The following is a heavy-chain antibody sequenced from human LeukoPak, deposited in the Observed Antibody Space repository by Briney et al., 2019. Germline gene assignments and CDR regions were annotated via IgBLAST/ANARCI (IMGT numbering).Heavy chain of an antibody. CDR2: ISGSGDNT. CDR3: AKWAEYSPSLVDS. Sequence: GGSLRLSCAASGFTFSSYSMNWVRQAPGKGLEWVSAISGSGDNTYYADSVKGRFTISRDNSKNTLCLQMSSLRAEDTAVYYCAKWAEYSPSLVDSWGQGALVTVSS. J-gene: IGHJ4*02. CDR1: GFTFSSYS. V-gene: IGHV3-23*01. D-gene: IGHD2/OR15-2a*01.